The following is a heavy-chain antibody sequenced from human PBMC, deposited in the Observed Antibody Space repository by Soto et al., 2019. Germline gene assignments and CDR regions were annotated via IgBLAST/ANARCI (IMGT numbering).Heavy chain of an antibody. D-gene: IGHD3-3*01. CDR2: ISSRSKTI. J-gene: IGHJ6*02. Sequence: GGSLRLSCAASGFTFSSYSMNWVRQAPGKGLEWVSYISSRSKTIYYADSVKGRFTISRDNAKNSLYLQMNSLRDEDTAVYYCARQTFFGVVDYYYYGMDVWGQGTTVTVSS. V-gene: IGHV3-48*02. CDR3: ARQTFFGVVDYYYYGMDV. CDR1: GFTFSSYS.